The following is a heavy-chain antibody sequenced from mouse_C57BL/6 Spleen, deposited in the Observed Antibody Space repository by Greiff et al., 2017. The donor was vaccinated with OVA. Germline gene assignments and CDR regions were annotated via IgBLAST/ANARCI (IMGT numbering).Heavy chain of an antibody. D-gene: IGHD2-1*01. J-gene: IGHJ4*01. CDR1: GYAFTNYL. CDR3: ARNGNYYAMDY. Sequence: VKLQESGAELVRPGTSVKVSCKASGYAFTNYLIEWVKQRPGQGLEWIGVINPGSGGTNYNEKFKGKATLTADKSSSTAYMQLSSLTSEDSAVYFCARNGNYYAMDYWGQGTSVTVSS. CDR2: INPGSGGT. V-gene: IGHV1-54*01.